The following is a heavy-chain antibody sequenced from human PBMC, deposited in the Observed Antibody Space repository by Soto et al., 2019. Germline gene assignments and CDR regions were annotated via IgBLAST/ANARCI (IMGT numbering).Heavy chain of an antibody. CDR1: GFTFSSYA. V-gene: IGHV3-23*01. CDR3: AKDRNLGYCSGGSCPDAFDI. Sequence: GGSLRLSCAASGFTFSSYAMSWVRQAPGKGLEWVSAISGGGGSTYYADSVKGRFTISRDNSKNKLYLQMNSLRAEDTAVYYCAKDRNLGYCSGGSCPDAFDIWGQGTMVTVSS. CDR2: ISGGGGST. J-gene: IGHJ3*02. D-gene: IGHD2-15*01.